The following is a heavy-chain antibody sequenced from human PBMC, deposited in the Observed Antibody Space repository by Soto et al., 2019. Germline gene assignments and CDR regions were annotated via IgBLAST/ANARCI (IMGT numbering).Heavy chain of an antibody. CDR3: ATMSDYDSSGYYLGPFDY. J-gene: IGHJ4*02. V-gene: IGHV1-69*13. CDR1: GGTFSSYG. D-gene: IGHD3-22*01. CDR2: IIPIFGTA. Sequence: SVKVSCKASGGTFSSYGISWVRQAPRQGVEWMGGIIPIFGTANYAQKFQGRVTITADEPTRTAYMQLSSLRSEDTAVYYCATMSDYDSSGYYLGPFDYWGQGTLVTVSS.